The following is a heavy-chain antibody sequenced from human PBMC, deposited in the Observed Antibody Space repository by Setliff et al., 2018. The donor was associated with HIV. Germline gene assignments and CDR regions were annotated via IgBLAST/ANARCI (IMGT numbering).Heavy chain of an antibody. D-gene: IGHD3-10*01. CDR1: GFTFGDYL. CDR2: IRSKAYGGTN. Sequence: PGGSLRLSCTASGFTFGDYLMSWVRQAPGKGLEWVGFIRSKAYGGTNEYAVSVKGRFTISRDDSKSIAYLQMNSLKTEDTAVYYCTTSYGSGTYYRMGAFDIWGQGTMVTVSS. V-gene: IGHV3-49*04. J-gene: IGHJ3*02. CDR3: TTSYGSGTYYRMGAFDI.